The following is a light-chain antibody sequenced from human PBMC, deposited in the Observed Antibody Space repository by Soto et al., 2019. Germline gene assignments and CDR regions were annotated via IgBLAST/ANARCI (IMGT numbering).Light chain of an antibody. V-gene: IGLV1-40*01. CDR1: SSNIGAGYD. CDR3: QSYDSSLSGVV. Sequence: QSVLTQPPSVSGAPGQRVTISCTGSSSNIGAGYDVHWYQHLPGTAPKLLIYDNNNRPSGVPDRFSGSKSGTSASLAITGLQAADEADYYCQSYDSSLSGVVFGGGTQLTVL. CDR2: DNN. J-gene: IGLJ2*01.